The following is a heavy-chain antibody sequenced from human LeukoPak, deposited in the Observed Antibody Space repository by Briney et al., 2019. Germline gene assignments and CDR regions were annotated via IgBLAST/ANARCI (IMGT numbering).Heavy chain of an antibody. V-gene: IGHV4-39*01. Sequence: KPSETLSLTCTVSGGSISSSSYYWGWIRQPPGKGLEWIGSICYSGSTYYNPSLKSRVTISVDTSKNQFSLELSSVTAADTAVYYCARAAAYCGGDCLNWFDPWGQGTLVTVSS. D-gene: IGHD2-21*02. CDR1: GGSISSSSYY. CDR3: ARAAAYCGGDCLNWFDP. J-gene: IGHJ5*02. CDR2: ICYSGST.